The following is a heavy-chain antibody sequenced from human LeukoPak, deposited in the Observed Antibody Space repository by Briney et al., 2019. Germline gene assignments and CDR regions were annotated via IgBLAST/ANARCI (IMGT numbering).Heavy chain of an antibody. CDR1: GHTLTEIS. CDR2: LDPEDGET. Sequence: VASVKVSCKVSGHTLTEISIHWVRPAPGKGLEWMGGLDPEDGETLYAQKFPGRVTMTEDTSTDTAYMELSSLRSDDTAVYYCATVAGTTWDENWFDPWGQGTLVTVSS. V-gene: IGHV1-24*01. J-gene: IGHJ5*02. D-gene: IGHD1-7*01. CDR3: ATVAGTTWDENWFDP.